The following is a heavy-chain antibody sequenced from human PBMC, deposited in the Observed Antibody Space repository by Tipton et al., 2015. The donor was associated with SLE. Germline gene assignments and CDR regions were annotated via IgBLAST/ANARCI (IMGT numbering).Heavy chain of an antibody. D-gene: IGHD6-6*01. CDR3: AREDSSSSMDY. CDR2: IYYSGST. CDR1: GYSISGGYY. V-gene: IGHV4-61*08. J-gene: IGHJ4*02. Sequence: TLSLTCTVSGYSISGGYYWSWIRQPPGKGLEWIGYIYYSGSTNYNPSLKSRVTISVDTSKNQFSLKLSSVTAADTAVYYCAREDSSSSMDYWGQGTLVTVSS.